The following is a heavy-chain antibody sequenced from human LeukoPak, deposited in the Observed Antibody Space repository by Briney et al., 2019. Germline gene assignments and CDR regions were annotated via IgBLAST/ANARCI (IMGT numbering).Heavy chain of an antibody. D-gene: IGHD4-17*01. J-gene: IGHJ4*02. CDR1: GYTFTGYY. V-gene: IGHV1-2*06. Sequence: LWASVKVSCKASGYTFTGYYIHWVRQAPGQGLEWMGRINPNSGGTNYAQKFQGRVTMTRDTSISTAYMELSRLRSDDTAVYYCAKDFSYGDYSDYWGQGTLVTVSS. CDR2: INPNSGGT. CDR3: AKDFSYGDYSDY.